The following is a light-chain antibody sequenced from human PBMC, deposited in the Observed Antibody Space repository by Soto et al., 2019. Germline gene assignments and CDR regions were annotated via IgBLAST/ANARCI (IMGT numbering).Light chain of an antibody. CDR1: QSVSNN. CDR3: QQYNNWPPWT. V-gene: IGKV3-15*01. CDR2: DAS. Sequence: ILMTQSPATLSVSPGERATLSCRASQSVSNNLAWYQQKPGQAPRLLIYDASTRATGIPARFSGSGSGTAFTLTISGLQSEDFAVYYCQQYNNWPPWTFGQVTKVEIK. J-gene: IGKJ1*01.